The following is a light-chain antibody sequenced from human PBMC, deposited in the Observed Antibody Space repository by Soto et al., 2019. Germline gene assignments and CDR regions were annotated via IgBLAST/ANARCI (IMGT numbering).Light chain of an antibody. Sequence: EIVLTQSPATLSLSPGERATLSRRASQSVSSFLGWYQQKPGQAPRLLIYDASNRATGIPARFSGSGSGTDFTLTISSLEPEDFAVYYCQQRSSWTFGQGTKVEIK. CDR2: DAS. V-gene: IGKV3-11*01. CDR3: QQRSSWT. CDR1: QSVSSF. J-gene: IGKJ1*01.